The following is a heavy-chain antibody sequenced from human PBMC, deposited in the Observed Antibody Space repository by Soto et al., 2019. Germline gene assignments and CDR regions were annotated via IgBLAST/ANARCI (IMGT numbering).Heavy chain of an antibody. V-gene: IGHV3-7*04. D-gene: IGHD2-21*02. Sequence: EVQLVESGGGLVQPGGSLRLSCAASGFIFTRYWMTWVRQAPGKGLEWVANIKHDGSEKYYVDSVKGRFAISRDNAQNSGYLQWNRLRGEDTAVYYCGGDLGTCGGDCSLDYWGQGTLVTVSS. CDR1: GFIFTRYW. J-gene: IGHJ4*02. CDR2: IKHDGSEK. CDR3: GGDLGTCGGDCSLDY.